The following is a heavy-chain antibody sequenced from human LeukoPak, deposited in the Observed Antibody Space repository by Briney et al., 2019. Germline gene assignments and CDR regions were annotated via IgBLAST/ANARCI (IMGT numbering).Heavy chain of an antibody. Sequence: ASVKVSCKASGCTFSSYAISWVRQAPGQGLEWMGRIIPILGIANYAQKFQGRVTITADKSTSTAYMELSSLRSEDTAVYYCARDRYSYGPHDYWGQGTLVTVSS. CDR3: ARDRYSYGPHDY. D-gene: IGHD5-18*01. CDR2: IIPILGIA. J-gene: IGHJ4*02. CDR1: GCTFSSYA. V-gene: IGHV1-69*04.